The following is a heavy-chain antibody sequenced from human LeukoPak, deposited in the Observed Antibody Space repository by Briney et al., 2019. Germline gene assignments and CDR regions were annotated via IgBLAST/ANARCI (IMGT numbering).Heavy chain of an antibody. CDR1: GGSISSSSYF. D-gene: IGHD2-15*01. Sequence: SETLSLTCTVSGGSISSSSYFWGWIRQPPGKGLEWIGSIYYSGSTYYNPSLKSRVTISVDTSNNQFSLKLSSVTAADTAVYYCARRMTPTRSLDYWGRGTLVTVSS. V-gene: IGHV4-39*01. CDR3: ARRMTPTRSLDY. CDR2: IYYSGST. J-gene: IGHJ4*02.